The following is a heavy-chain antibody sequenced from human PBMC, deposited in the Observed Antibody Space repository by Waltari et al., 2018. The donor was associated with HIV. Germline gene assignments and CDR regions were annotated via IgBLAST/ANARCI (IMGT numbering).Heavy chain of an antibody. V-gene: IGHV3-30*18. D-gene: IGHD2-21*01. CDR2: ICNEGTKK. CDR1: GFTFNNYD. Sequence: QVQLVESGGGVVQPGRSLRLSCAASGFTFNNYDINWIRQAPGRGMGGVAGICNEGTKKDYANAVKGRRTNSRDNSKSTLYLQMNSLRAEDTAIYYWAKGPRPIARWGTYFDLWGRGNLVIVSS. CDR3: AKGPRPIARWGTYFDL. J-gene: IGHJ2*01.